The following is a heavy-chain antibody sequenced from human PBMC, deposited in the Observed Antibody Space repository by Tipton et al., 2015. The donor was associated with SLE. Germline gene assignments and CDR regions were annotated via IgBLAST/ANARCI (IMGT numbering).Heavy chain of an antibody. CDR1: GGSISSHY. J-gene: IGHJ4*02. D-gene: IGHD5-12*01. V-gene: IGHV4-59*08. CDR3: ARVDVVTVFYFDS. CDR2: IYYSGST. Sequence: GLVKPSETLSLTCTVSGGSISSHYCSWIRQPPGKGLEWIGYIYYSGSTNYNPSLKSRLTISRDTSKNQFSLKLSSVTAADTAVYFCARVDVVTVFYFDSWGQGTLVTVSS.